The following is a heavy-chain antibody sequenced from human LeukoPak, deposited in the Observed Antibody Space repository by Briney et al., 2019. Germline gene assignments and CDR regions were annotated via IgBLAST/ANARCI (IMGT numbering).Heavy chain of an antibody. D-gene: IGHD3-22*01. CDR3: AKDRRYYPDY. V-gene: IGHV3-30*04. CDR1: GFTFRSYA. CDR2: ISYDGSNK. Sequence: GGSLRLSCAASGFTFRSYAMYWVRQAPGKGLEWVALISYDGSNKYYADSVKGRFTISRDNSKNTLYLQMNSLRAEDTAVYYCAKDRRYYPDYWGQGTLVTVSS. J-gene: IGHJ4*02.